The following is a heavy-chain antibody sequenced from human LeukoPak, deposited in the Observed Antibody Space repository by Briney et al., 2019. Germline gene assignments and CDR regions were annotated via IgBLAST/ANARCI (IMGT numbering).Heavy chain of an antibody. CDR3: ARDATTELGTVYMDV. J-gene: IGHJ6*03. Sequence: GGSLRLSCAASGFTFSSYSMNWVRQAPGKGLEWVSSISSSSSYIYYADSVKGRFTISRDNAKNSLYLQMNSLRVEDTAVYYCARDATTELGTVYMDVWGKGTTVTISS. CDR2: ISSSSSYI. D-gene: IGHD4-17*01. CDR1: GFTFSSYS. V-gene: IGHV3-21*01.